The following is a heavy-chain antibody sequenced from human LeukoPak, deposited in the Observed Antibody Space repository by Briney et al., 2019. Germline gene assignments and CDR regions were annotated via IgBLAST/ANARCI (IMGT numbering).Heavy chain of an antibody. V-gene: IGHV3-13*01. Sequence: QPGGSLRLSCAASGFTLSTYDMHWVRQPTGEGLEWVSIIYRAGDTYYPGSVKGRFTISRDNSKNTLYLHMNSLRAEDTAIYYCAKDPSCSGGYCYFDYWGQGTLVTVSS. D-gene: IGHD2-15*01. CDR3: AKDPSCSGGYCYFDY. CDR1: GFTLSTYD. J-gene: IGHJ4*02. CDR2: IYRAGDT.